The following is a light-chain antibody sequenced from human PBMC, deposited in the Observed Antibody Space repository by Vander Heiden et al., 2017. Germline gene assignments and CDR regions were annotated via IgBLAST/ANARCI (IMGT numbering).Light chain of an antibody. CDR1: KLGDKY. V-gene: IGLV3-1*01. CDR3: QAWDSSTAVV. CDR2: QDS. Sequence: SYQLTQPPPVSVSPGQTASITCSGDKLGDKYACWYQQKPGQSPVRVIYQDSKRPSGIPGRFSGYNSGNTATLTISGTQAMDEADYYCQAWDSSTAVVFGGGTKLTVL. J-gene: IGLJ2*01.